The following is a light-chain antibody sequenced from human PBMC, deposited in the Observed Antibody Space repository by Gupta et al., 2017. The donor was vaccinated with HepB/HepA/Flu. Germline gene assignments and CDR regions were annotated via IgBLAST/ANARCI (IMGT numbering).Light chain of an antibody. Sequence: DIQMTQSPSSVSASVGDRVTITCRASQAISNWLAWYQQKPGKVPKLLIYAASSLQSGVSSRFSGSGSGTDFTLTISSLQLEDFATYYCQQANSFPRTFGGGTRVEIK. J-gene: IGKJ4*01. V-gene: IGKV1-12*01. CDR3: QQANSFPRT. CDR1: QAISNW. CDR2: AAS.